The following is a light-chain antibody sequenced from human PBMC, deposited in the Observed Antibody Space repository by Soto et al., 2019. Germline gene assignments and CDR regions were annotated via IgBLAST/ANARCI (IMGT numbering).Light chain of an antibody. CDR3: QQSYSTLIT. Sequence: DIQMTQSPSSLSASVGDRVTITCRASQSISSYLNWYQQKPGKAPKLLIYAASILQSGVPSRFSGSGSRTDFTLTISSLQPEDFATYYCQQSYSTLITFGQGTRLEIK. J-gene: IGKJ5*01. V-gene: IGKV1-39*01. CDR2: AAS. CDR1: QSISSY.